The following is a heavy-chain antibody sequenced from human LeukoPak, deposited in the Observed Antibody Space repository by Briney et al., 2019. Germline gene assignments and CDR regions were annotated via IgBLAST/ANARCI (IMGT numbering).Heavy chain of an antibody. Sequence: SVKVSCKASGGTFSSYAISWVRQAPGQGPEWMGRIIPILGIANYAQKFQGRVTITADKSTSTAYMELSSLRSEDTAVYYCARDQGYCSSTSCHERFDPWGQGTLVTVSS. CDR1: GGTFSSYA. V-gene: IGHV1-69*04. D-gene: IGHD2-2*01. CDR3: ARDQGYCSSTSCHERFDP. CDR2: IIPILGIA. J-gene: IGHJ5*02.